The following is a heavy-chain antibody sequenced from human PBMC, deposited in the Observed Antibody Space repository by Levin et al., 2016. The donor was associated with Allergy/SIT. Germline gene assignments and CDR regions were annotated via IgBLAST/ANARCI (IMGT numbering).Heavy chain of an antibody. Sequence: SETLSLTCSVSGGSITNTAFHWGWIRQPPGKGLEWIGNIYYRGNTYYNPSLKSRVTISVDTSKNQFSLRLTSVTAADTAIYYCARVPLYFGAGSYHDYWGQGTLVTVSS. CDR1: GGSITNTAFH. CDR3: ARVPLYFGAGSYHDY. CDR2: IYYRGNT. J-gene: IGHJ4*02. D-gene: IGHD3-10*01. V-gene: IGHV4-39*01.